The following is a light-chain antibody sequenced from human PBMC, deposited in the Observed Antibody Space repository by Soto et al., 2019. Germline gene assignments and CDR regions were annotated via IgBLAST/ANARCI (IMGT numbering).Light chain of an antibody. Sequence: EIVLTQSPATLSLSPGERATLSCRASQSVSSYLAWYQQKPGQAPRLLIYDASNRATGIPPRFTGSGSGTDFTLTISRLEPEDFAVYYCQQYGSSPLTFGGGTKVDIK. V-gene: IGKV3-20*01. J-gene: IGKJ4*01. CDR2: DAS. CDR1: QSVSSY. CDR3: QQYGSSPLT.